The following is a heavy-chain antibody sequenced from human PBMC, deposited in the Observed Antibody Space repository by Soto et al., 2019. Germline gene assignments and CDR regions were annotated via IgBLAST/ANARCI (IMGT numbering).Heavy chain of an antibody. CDR2: ISGSGGST. CDR3: AKGTVVVVAATQHYYYGMDV. D-gene: IGHD2-15*01. J-gene: IGHJ6*02. V-gene: IGHV3-23*01. Sequence: GGSLRLSCAASGFTFSSYAMSWVRQAPGKGLEWVSAISGSGGSTYYADSVKGRFTISRDNSKNTLYLQMNSLRAEDTAVYYCAKGTVVVVAATQHYYYGMDVWGQGTTVTVSS. CDR1: GFTFSSYA.